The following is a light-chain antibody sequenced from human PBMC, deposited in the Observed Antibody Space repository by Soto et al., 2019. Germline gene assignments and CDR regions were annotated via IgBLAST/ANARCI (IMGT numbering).Light chain of an antibody. CDR1: QSLLHITGETF. J-gene: IGKJ1*01. CDR3: MQALQNPHT. CDR2: LGS. Sequence: DFVMTQTPLSLSVAPGEPASISCKSSQSLLHITGETFLFWCLQKPGQSPQRLIYLGSNRSSGVPDRFSGSGSGTDFTLKISRVEAEDVGVYYCMQALQNPHTFGQGTKVDIK. V-gene: IGKV2-28*01.